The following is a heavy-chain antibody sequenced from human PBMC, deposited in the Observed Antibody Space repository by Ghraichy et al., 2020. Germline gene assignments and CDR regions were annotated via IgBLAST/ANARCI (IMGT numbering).Heavy chain of an antibody. CDR3: ARGRYGGNSPFDY. J-gene: IGHJ4*02. CDR1: GFTVSNNY. Sequence: GGSLRLSCAASGFTVSNNYMSWVRLAPGKGLEWVSVISTGDTTYYAESVKGRFTISRHISKNTLYLQMNSLRPEDTAVYYCARGRYGGNSPFDYWCQGTLVAVSS. V-gene: IGHV3-53*04. CDR2: ISTGDTT. D-gene: IGHD4-23*01.